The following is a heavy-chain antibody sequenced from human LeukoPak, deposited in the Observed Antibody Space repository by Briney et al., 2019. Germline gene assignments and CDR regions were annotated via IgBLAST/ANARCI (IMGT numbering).Heavy chain of an antibody. CDR3: ARTSSSGLVGGYYFDY. V-gene: IGHV4-38-2*02. J-gene: IGHJ4*02. D-gene: IGHD6-19*01. CDR2: IHHSGST. CDR1: GYFISSGYY. Sequence: SETLSLTCTVSGYFISSGYYWGWIRQPPGRGLQWIGSIHHSGSTYYNPSLKSRVTISVDTSKNQFSLKLSSVTAADTAVYYCARTSSSGLVGGYYFDYWGQGTLVTVSS.